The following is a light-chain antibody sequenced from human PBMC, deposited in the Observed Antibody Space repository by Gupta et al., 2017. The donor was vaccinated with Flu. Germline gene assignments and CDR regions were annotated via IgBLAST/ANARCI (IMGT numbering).Light chain of an antibody. CDR2: GTS. CDR3: HQDKVSPYT. V-gene: IGKV3-20*01. J-gene: IGKJ2*01. Sequence: LAQSPATLSVSPGETVTLSCRAGENIYNNFFVWYHQQPGQAPRVLIYGTSRRAPGIPDRFSGGGSGTDFTLTIDRLEPEESGWYYCHQDKVSPYTFGQGTXVEIK. CDR1: ENIYNNF.